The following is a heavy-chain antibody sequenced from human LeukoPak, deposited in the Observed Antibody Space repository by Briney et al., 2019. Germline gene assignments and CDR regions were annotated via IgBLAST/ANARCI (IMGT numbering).Heavy chain of an antibody. D-gene: IGHD1-26*01. CDR2: ISYDGSNK. Sequence: GRSLRLSCAASGFTFSTSAMHWVRQAPGKGLEWVAVISYDGSNKYYADSVKGRFTISRDNSKNTLYLQMNSLRAEDTAVYYCARAGSYKGYYYYYYYMDVWGKGTTVTVSS. J-gene: IGHJ6*03. CDR1: GFTFSTSA. CDR3: ARAGSYKGYYYYYYYMDV. V-gene: IGHV3-30*01.